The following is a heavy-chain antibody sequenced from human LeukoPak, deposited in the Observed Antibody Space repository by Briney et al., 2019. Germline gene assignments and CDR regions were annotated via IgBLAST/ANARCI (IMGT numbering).Heavy chain of an antibody. D-gene: IGHD2-15*01. J-gene: IGHJ6*03. CDR1: GFTFSSYE. CDR3: AGWWSAGNYYMDV. Sequence: GGSLRLSCAASGFTFSSYEMNWVRQAPGKGLEWVSYISSGSTIYYADSLKGRFTISRNNSKNSLYLQMNSLRAEDTAVYYCAGWWSAGNYYMDVWGKGTTVTVSS. V-gene: IGHV3-48*03. CDR2: ISSGSTI.